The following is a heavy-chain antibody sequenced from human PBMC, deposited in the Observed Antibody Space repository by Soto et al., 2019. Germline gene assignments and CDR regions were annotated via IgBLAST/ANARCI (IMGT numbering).Heavy chain of an antibody. CDR1: GYTFTGYY. Sequence: ASVEVSCKASGYTFTGYYMHWVRQAPGQGLEWMGWINPNSGGTNYAQKFQGWVTMTRDTSISTAYMELRSLRSDDTAVYYCARIWIRRLRYFDWPKERRTYYFDYWGQGTLVTVSS. J-gene: IGHJ4*02. CDR3: ARIWIRRLRYFDWPKERRTYYFDY. CDR2: INPNSGGT. D-gene: IGHD3-9*01. V-gene: IGHV1-2*04.